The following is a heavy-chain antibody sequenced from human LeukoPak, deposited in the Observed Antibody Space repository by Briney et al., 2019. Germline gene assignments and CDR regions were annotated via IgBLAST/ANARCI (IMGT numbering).Heavy chain of an antibody. CDR1: GFTFSSYA. CDR3: ARDGSSDIVVTEYYYYMDV. J-gene: IGHJ6*03. Sequence: PGRSLRLSCAASGFTFSSYAMHWVRQAPGKGLEWVAVISYDGSNKYYADSVKGRFTISRDNSKNTLYLQMNSLRAEDTAVYYCARDGSSDIVVTEYYYYMDVWGKGTTVTVSS. V-gene: IGHV3-30*04. D-gene: IGHD5-12*01. CDR2: ISYDGSNK.